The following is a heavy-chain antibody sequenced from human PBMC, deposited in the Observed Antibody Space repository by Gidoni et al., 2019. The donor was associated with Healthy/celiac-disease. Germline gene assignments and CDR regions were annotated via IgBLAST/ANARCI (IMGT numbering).Heavy chain of an antibody. V-gene: IGHV4-39*01. CDR3: ARPSGSYLYYFDY. Sequence: QLQLQESGPGLVKPSETLSLTCPVPGGSISSSSYYWGWIRPPPGKGLEWIGSIYYSGSTYYNPSLKSRVTISVDTSKNQFSLKLSSVTAADTAVYYCARPSGSYLYYFDYWGQGTLVTVSS. CDR2: IYYSGST. J-gene: IGHJ4*02. D-gene: IGHD1-26*01. CDR1: GGSISSSSYY.